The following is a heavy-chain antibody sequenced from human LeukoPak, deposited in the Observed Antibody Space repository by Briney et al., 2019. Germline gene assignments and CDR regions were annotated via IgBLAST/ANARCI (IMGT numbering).Heavy chain of an antibody. Sequence: PGGSLRLSCAASGFTFSNYAMSWVRQAPGKGLEWLSAISGSGGITYYADSVKGRFTISRDNSKYTLYLQMNSPRAEDTAVYYCAKSLGSVVVTANDYWGQGTLVTVSS. J-gene: IGHJ4*02. V-gene: IGHV3-23*01. D-gene: IGHD2-21*02. CDR3: AKSLGSVVVTANDY. CDR2: ISGSGGIT. CDR1: GFTFSNYA.